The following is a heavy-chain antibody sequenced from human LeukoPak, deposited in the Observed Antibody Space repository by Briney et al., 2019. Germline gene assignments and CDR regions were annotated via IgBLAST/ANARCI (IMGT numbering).Heavy chain of an antibody. Sequence: GGSLRLSCAASGFTFSTYGMHWVRQAPGKGLEWVSYISSSGSTVYYADSVKGRFTISRDNAKNSLYLQMNSLRAEDTAVYYCARSPYYYDSSAWFDPWGQGTLVTVSS. V-gene: IGHV3-48*04. J-gene: IGHJ5*02. CDR1: GFTFSTYG. D-gene: IGHD3-22*01. CDR3: ARSPYYYDSSAWFDP. CDR2: ISSSGSTV.